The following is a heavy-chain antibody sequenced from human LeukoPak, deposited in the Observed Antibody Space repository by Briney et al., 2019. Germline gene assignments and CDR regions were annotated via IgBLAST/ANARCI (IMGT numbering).Heavy chain of an antibody. D-gene: IGHD6-6*01. CDR3: ARGGTRAARPVRGWFDP. V-gene: IGHV4-34*01. CDR1: GGSFSGYY. CDR2: INHSGST. J-gene: IGHJ5*02. Sequence: SETLSLTCAVYGGSFSGYYWSWIRQPPGKGLEWIGEINHSGSTNYNPSLKSRVTISVDTSKNQFSLKLSSVTAPGTTGYYCARGGTRAARPVRGWFDPWGEGTLVTVYS.